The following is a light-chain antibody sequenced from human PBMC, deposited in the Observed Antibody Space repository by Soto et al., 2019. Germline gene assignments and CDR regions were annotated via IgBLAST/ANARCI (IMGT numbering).Light chain of an antibody. Sequence: EIVLTQSPGTLSLSPGERATLSCRASQSVSSSFLAWYQQRPGQAPRLLIYAASNTAPGIPDRFSGSGSGTDFTLTISSLQAEDFATYYCQQSYNLPPWTFGQGTKVDIK. CDR2: AAS. CDR1: QSVSSSF. J-gene: IGKJ1*01. CDR3: QQSYNLPPWT. V-gene: IGKV3D-20*02.